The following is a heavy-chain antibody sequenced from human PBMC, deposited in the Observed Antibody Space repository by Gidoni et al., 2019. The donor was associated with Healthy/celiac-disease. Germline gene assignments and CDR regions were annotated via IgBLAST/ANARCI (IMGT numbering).Heavy chain of an antibody. Sequence: LEWVSAISGSGGSTYYADSVKGRFTISRDNSKNTLYLQMNSLRAEDTAVYYCAKDLLWFGELSGEDYYYGMDVWGQGTTVTVSS. D-gene: IGHD3-10*01. CDR3: AKDLLWFGELSGEDYYYGMDV. CDR2: ISGSGGST. J-gene: IGHJ6*02. V-gene: IGHV3-23*01.